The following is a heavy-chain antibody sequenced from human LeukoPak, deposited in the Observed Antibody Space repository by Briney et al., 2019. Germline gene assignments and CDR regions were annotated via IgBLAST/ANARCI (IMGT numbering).Heavy chain of an antibody. V-gene: IGHV3-23*01. CDR3: AKVIVSVDTAIGY. J-gene: IGHJ4*02. D-gene: IGHD5-18*01. Sequence: GGSLRLSCAASGFTFSSYAMTWVRQAPGQGLEWVSGNSGSGGSTYYADSVKGRFTISRDNSKNTLYLRMNSLRAEDTAVYYCAKVIVSVDTAIGYWGQGTLVTVSS. CDR1: GFTFSSYA. CDR2: NSGSGGST.